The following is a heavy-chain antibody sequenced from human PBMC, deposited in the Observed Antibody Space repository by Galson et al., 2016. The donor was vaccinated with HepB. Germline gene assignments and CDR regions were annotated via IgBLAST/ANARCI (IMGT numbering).Heavy chain of an antibody. J-gene: IGHJ5*02. D-gene: IGHD6-13*01. Sequence: SVKVSCKASGYTFTSYGISWVRQAPGQGLEWMGWISAYNGNTDYAQKLQGRVTMTTDPSTSTAYVELRSLRSDDTAVYYCARSSINSWCGFDLWGQGTLVTVSS. CDR3: ARSSINSWCGFDL. CDR1: GYTFTSYG. V-gene: IGHV1-18*01. CDR2: ISAYNGNT.